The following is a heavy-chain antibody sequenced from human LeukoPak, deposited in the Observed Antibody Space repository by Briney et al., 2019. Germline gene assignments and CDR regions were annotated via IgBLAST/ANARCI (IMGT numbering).Heavy chain of an antibody. CDR1: GFTFSSYG. J-gene: IGHJ3*02. D-gene: IGHD5-24*01. V-gene: IGHV3-30*18. CDR3: AKELGENDAFDI. Sequence: GGSLRLSCAASGFTFSSYGMHWVRQAPGKGLEWVAVISYDGSNKYYADSVKGRFTISRDNSKNTLYLQMNSLRAEDTAVYYCAKELGENDAFDIWGQGTMVTVSS. CDR2: ISYDGSNK.